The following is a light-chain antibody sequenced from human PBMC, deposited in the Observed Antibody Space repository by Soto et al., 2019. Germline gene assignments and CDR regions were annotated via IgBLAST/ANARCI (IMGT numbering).Light chain of an antibody. CDR2: DDT. CDR1: NIGSKS. J-gene: IGLJ1*01. CDR3: QVWDRSNEQGV. V-gene: IGLV3-21*02. Sequence: SYELTQPPSVSVAPGQTARISCGGNNIGSKSVNWYQQKPGQAPVVVVYDDTDRPSGIPERFSGSNSGHTAILTISGVDAGDEADYYCQVWDRSNEQGVFGAGTKVTV.